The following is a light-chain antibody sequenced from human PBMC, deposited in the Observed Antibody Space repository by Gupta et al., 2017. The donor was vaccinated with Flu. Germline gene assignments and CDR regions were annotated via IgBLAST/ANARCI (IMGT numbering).Light chain of an antibody. V-gene: IGKV1-6*01. CDR1: QDIRNT. CDR2: NVS. CDR3: LHDYKYPLT. Sequence: QVTQSPSSLSASVRDRANITCPASQDIRNTLGLYQQKPGKAPKLLMDNVSTLQSGVPSRFSGSGSGTDCTLTISSLQPRGLATDCGLHDYKYPLTCGGGTKVEIK. J-gene: IGKJ4*01.